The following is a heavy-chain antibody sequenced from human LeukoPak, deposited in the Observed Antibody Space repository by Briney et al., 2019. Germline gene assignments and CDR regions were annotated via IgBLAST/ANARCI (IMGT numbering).Heavy chain of an antibody. CDR2: IYTSGST. Sequence: ETLSLTCTVSGGSISSYYWSWIRQPAGKGLEWIGRIYTSGSTNYNPSLKSRVTMSVDTSKNQFSLKLSSVTAADTAVYYCARDYSPVRGYYYYGMDVWGQGTTVTVSS. V-gene: IGHV4-4*07. J-gene: IGHJ6*02. D-gene: IGHD2-21*01. CDR1: GGSISSYY. CDR3: ARDYSPVRGYYYYGMDV.